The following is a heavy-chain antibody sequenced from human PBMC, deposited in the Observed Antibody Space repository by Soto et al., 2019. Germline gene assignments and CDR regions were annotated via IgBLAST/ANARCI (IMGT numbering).Heavy chain of an antibody. CDR2: IRSKAYGGTT. CDR3: TRPPEMVITPLCHVNY. V-gene: IGHV3-49*03. Sequence: GGSLRLSCTASGFTFGDYAMSWFRQAPGKGLEWVGFIRSKAYGGTTEYAASVKGRFTISRDDSKSIAYLQMNSLKTEDTAVYYCTRPPEMVITPLCHVNYWGQGTLVTVSS. CDR1: GFTFGDYA. J-gene: IGHJ4*02. D-gene: IGHD3-22*01.